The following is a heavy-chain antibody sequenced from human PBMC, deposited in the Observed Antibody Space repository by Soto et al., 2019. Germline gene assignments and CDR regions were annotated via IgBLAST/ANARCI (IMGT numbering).Heavy chain of an antibody. Sequence: GASVKVSCKASGYTFTGYYMHCVRQAPGQGLEWMGWINPNSAGTNYAQKFQGRVTMTRDTSISTAYMELSRLRSDDTAVYYCARGGVTMVRGVIRSPYDYWGQGTLVTV. CDR2: INPNSAGT. V-gene: IGHV1-2*02. CDR3: ARGGVTMVRGVIRSPYDY. CDR1: GYTFTGYY. J-gene: IGHJ4*02. D-gene: IGHD3-10*01.